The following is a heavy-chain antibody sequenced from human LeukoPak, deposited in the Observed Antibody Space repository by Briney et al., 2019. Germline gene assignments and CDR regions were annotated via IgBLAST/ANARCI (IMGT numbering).Heavy chain of an antibody. V-gene: IGHV3-30-3*01. J-gene: IGHJ2*01. CDR1: GFTFSSYA. D-gene: IGHD3-10*01. CDR3: AREYYYFDL. CDR2: ISYDGSNK. Sequence: PGGSLRLSCAASGFTFSSYAMHWVRQAPGKGLEWVAVISYDGSNKYYADSVKGRFTISRDNSKNTPYLQMNSLRTEDTAVYYCAREYYYFDLWGRGTLVTVSS.